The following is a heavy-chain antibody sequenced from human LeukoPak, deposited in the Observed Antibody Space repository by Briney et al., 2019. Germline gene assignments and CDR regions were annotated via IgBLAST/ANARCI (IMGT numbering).Heavy chain of an antibody. CDR3: ARGNYYDSSGYYGY. CDR1: GGSFSGYY. J-gene: IGHJ4*02. V-gene: IGHV4-34*01. CDR2: INHSGST. D-gene: IGHD3-22*01. Sequence: SETLSLTCAVYGGSFSGYYWSWIRQPPGKGLEWIGEINHSGSTNYNPSLKSRVTISVDTSKNQFSLKLSSVTAADTAVYYCARGNYYDSSGYYGYWGQGTLVTVSS.